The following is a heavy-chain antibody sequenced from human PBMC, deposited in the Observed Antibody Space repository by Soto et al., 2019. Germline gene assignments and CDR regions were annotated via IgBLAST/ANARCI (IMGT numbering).Heavy chain of an antibody. CDR3: ATTVTRLIAFDV. D-gene: IGHD4-17*01. V-gene: IGHV3-53*02. Sequence: EVQLVETGGGLIQPGGSLRLSCAVSGFTVSSHYMSWVRQTPGKGLEWVSILYASDSTFYADSVEGRFTISRDNSKNTVYLQLNSLRAEDTAVYYCATTVTRLIAFDVWGQGTMVTVSS. CDR1: GFTVSSHY. CDR2: LYASDST. J-gene: IGHJ3*01.